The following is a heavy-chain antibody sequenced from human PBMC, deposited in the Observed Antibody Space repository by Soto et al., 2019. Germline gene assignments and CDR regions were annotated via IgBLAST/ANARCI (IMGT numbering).Heavy chain of an antibody. Sequence: QLQLQESGPGLVKPSETLSLTCTVSGGSISSSSYYWGWIRPPPGKGLEWIGSIYYSGSTYYNPSLKSRVTISVDTSKNQFSLKLSSVTAADTAVYYCARHSLGYSYGYFDYWGQGTLVTVSS. D-gene: IGHD5-18*01. CDR2: IYYSGST. V-gene: IGHV4-39*01. J-gene: IGHJ4*02. CDR1: GGSISSSSYY. CDR3: ARHSLGYSYGYFDY.